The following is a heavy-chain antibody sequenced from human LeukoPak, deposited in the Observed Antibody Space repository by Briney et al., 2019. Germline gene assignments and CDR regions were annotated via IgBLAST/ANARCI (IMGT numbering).Heavy chain of an antibody. V-gene: IGHV3-74*01. CDR3: ARAQNWNYVNY. CDR2: INSDGSST. J-gene: IGHJ4*02. Sequence: GGSLRLSCAASGFTFSNFWMHWVRQGPGKGLVWVSRINSDGSSTSYADSVKGRFTISGDNAKNTLYLQMNSLRAEDTAVYYCARAQNWNYVNYWGQGTLVTVSS. CDR1: GFTFSNFW. D-gene: IGHD1-1*01.